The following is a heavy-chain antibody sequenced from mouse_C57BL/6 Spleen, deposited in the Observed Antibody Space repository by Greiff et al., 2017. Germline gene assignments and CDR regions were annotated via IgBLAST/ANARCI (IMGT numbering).Heavy chain of an antibody. CDR3: ARDSSGPAWFAY. V-gene: IGHV1-50*01. CDR2: IDPSDSYT. CDR1: GYTFTSYW. D-gene: IGHD3-2*01. Sequence: VQLQQPGAELVKPGASVKLSCKASGYTFTSYWMQWVKQRPGQGLEWIGEIDPSDSYTNYNQKFKGKATLTVDTSSSTAAMQLSSLTSEDSAVYYCARDSSGPAWFAYWGQGTLVTVSA. J-gene: IGHJ3*01.